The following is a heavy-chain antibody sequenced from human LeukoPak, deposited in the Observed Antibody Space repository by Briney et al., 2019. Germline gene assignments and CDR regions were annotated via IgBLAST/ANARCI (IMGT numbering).Heavy chain of an antibody. J-gene: IGHJ4*02. D-gene: IGHD1-26*01. Sequence: GASVKVSCKASGYTFTEYAMHWVRLAPGQGLEWMGWISAYNGNTNYAQKLQGRVTMTTDTSTSTAYMELRSPRSDDTAVYYCASFVGATGFYYWGQGTLVTVSS. CDR2: ISAYNGNT. CDR1: GYTFTEYA. CDR3: ASFVGATGFYY. V-gene: IGHV1-18*01.